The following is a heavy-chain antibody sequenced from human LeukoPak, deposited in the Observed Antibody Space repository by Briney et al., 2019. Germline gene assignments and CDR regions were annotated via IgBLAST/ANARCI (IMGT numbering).Heavy chain of an antibody. CDR1: GGSFSGYY. CDR3: AKNYYNSSVYYYFYLDY. CDR2: INHSGST. D-gene: IGHD3-22*01. J-gene: IGHJ4*02. Sequence: SETLSLTCAVYGGSFSGYYWSWIRQPPGKGLEWIGEINHSGSTNYNPSLKSRVTISVDTSKNQFSLKLSSVTAADTAVYYWAKNYYNSSVYYYFYLDYGAKGTLATVP. V-gene: IGHV4-34*01.